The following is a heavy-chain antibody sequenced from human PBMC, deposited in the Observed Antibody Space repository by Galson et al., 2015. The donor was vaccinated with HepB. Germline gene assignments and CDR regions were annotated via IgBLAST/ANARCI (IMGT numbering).Heavy chain of an antibody. J-gene: IGHJ4*02. V-gene: IGHV1-2*06. CDR2: INPNSGGT. Sequence: SVKVSCKASGGTFTGYYMHWVRQAPGQGLEWMGRINPNSGGTNYAQKFQGRVTMTRDTSISTAYMELSRLRSDDTAVYYCAREPLIYGSGSSSAYYFDYWGQGTLVTVSS. D-gene: IGHD3-10*01. CDR1: GGTFTGYY. CDR3: AREPLIYGSGSSSAYYFDY.